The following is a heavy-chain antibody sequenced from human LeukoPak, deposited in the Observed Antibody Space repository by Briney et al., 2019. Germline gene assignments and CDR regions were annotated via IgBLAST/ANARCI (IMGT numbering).Heavy chain of an antibody. CDR2: IKPNSGGT. CDR3: ARDRCGADCYPAFDYYYMDV. J-gene: IGHJ6*03. CDR1: GYTFTGYY. V-gene: IGHV1-2*02. D-gene: IGHD2-21*02. Sequence: ASVTVSCMASGYTFTGYYMHWVRQAPGQGLEWMGWIKPNSGGTNYAQMVEGKVNMTRDTSISTAYMELSRLRSDDTAVYYCARDRCGADCYPAFDYYYMDVWGKGTSVTVSS.